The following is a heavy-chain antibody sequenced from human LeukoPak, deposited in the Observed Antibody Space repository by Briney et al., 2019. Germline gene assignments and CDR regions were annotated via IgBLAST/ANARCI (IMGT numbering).Heavy chain of an antibody. CDR2: IYYSGST. CDR1: GGSIGSYY. D-gene: IGHD6-13*01. CDR3: VRSAGDY. J-gene: IGHJ4*02. V-gene: IGHV4-59*01. Sequence: PSETLSLTCTISGGSIGSYYWSWIRQPPGKGLEWIGYIYYSGSTNYNPSLKSRVTMSVDTSKNQFSLKLSSVTAADTAVYYCVRSAGDYWGQGTLVTVSS.